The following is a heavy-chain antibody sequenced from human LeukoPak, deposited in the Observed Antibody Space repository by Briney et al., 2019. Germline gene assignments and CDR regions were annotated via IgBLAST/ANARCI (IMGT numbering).Heavy chain of an antibody. Sequence: GGSLRLSCAASGFTFSSYSMTWVRQAPGKGLEWVSAISGGGGSTYYADSVKGRFTISRDNSKNTLYLQMNSLRAEDTAVYYCAGDYDSSSYYYVGTTVTYWGQGTLVTVSS. CDR3: AGDYDSSSYYYVGTTVTY. J-gene: IGHJ4*02. D-gene: IGHD3-22*01. CDR2: ISGGGGST. V-gene: IGHV3-23*01. CDR1: GFTFSSYS.